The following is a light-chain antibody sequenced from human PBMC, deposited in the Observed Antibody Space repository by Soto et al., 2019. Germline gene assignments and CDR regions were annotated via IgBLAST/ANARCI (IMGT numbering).Light chain of an antibody. CDR2: GAS. V-gene: IGKV3-20*01. Sequence: EIVLTQSPGTLSLSPGERATLSCRASESFARTYLAWYQQKPGQAPRLLIHGASSRATGIPDRFGGSNSGTDFTLTISRLEPEDSAVYYCQQYGASPLTFGGGTKVEIK. CDR3: QQYGASPLT. J-gene: IGKJ4*01. CDR1: ESFARTY.